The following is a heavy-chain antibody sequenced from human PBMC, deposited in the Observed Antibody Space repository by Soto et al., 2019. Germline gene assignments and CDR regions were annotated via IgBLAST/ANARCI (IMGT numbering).Heavy chain of an antibody. CDR2: IIPILGTA. V-gene: IGHV1-69*11. CDR1: GGTFSSYA. Sequence: QVQLVQSGAEVKKPGSSVKVSCKASGGTFSSYAIDWVRQAPGQGLEWMGGIIPILGTADYAQKFQGRVTITADESTSTAYMELSRLRSEDTAVYYCARGQTGGGWGYYFDYWGQGTLVTVSS. CDR3: ARGQTGGGWGYYFDY. D-gene: IGHD3-16*01. J-gene: IGHJ4*02.